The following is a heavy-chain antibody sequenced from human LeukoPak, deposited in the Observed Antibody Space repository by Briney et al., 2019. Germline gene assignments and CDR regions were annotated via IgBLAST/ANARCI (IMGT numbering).Heavy chain of an antibody. Sequence: PGGSLRLSCAASGFTFSSYWMHWVRQAPGKGLVWVSRINSDGSSTIYADSVKGRFTISRDNAKNTLYLQMNSLRVEDTAVYYCARSTTHPYYNYMDVWGKGTTVTLSS. V-gene: IGHV3-74*01. J-gene: IGHJ6*03. CDR2: INSDGSST. CDR3: ARSTTHPYYNYMDV. CDR1: GFTFSSYW. D-gene: IGHD4-17*01.